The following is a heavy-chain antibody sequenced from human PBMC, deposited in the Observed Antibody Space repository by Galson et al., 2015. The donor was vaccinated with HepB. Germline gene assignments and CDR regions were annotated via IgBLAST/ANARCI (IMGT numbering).Heavy chain of an antibody. V-gene: IGHV6-1*01. CDR1: GDSVSSTSAV. CDR3: ARQRYRWKDDQLYDFDH. J-gene: IGHJ4*02. CDR2: TWYRSKWYY. Sequence: CAISGDSVSSTSAVWNWVRQSPSRGLEWLGRTWYRSKWYYEFAVSVESRITINPDTSNNHFSLTLRSVTAADTATYFCARQRYRWKDDQLYDFDHWGQGTRVTVSS. D-gene: IGHD1-1*01.